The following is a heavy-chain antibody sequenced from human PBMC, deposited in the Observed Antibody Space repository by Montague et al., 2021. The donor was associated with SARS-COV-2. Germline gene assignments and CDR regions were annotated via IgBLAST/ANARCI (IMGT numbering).Heavy chain of an antibody. CDR2: INHSGST. V-gene: IGHV4-34*01. J-gene: IGHJ5*02. Sequence: SETLSLTCAVYVGSCIGYYWSWMREHTAKVLSRYGEINHSGSTNYNPSLKSRVTISVDTSKNQFSLKLSSVTAADTAVYYCARGYDYVWGSYRYLHWFDPWGQGTLVTVS. CDR1: VGSCIGYY. CDR3: ARGYDYVWGSYRYLHWFDP. D-gene: IGHD3-16*02.